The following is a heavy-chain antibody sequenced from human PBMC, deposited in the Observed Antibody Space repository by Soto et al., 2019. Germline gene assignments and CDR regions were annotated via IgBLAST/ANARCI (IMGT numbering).Heavy chain of an antibody. V-gene: IGHV3-30-3*01. Sequence: GGSLRLSCAASGFTFSGYAMHWVRQAPGKGLEWVAVISYDGSNKYYADSVKGRFTISRDNSKNTLYLQMNSLRAEDTAVYYCARGPRLVSSPPYNWFDPWGQGTLVTVSS. CDR1: GFTFSGYA. CDR2: ISYDGSNK. CDR3: ARGPRLVSSPPYNWFDP. D-gene: IGHD3-9*01. J-gene: IGHJ5*02.